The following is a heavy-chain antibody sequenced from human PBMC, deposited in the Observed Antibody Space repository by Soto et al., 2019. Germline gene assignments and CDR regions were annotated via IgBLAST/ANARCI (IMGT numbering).Heavy chain of an antibody. D-gene: IGHD2-2*01. V-gene: IGHV3-72*01. CDR1: GFTFSDHH. CDR3: VRERCSSIDCTRGVFDY. J-gene: IGHJ4*02. Sequence: EVQLVESGGGLVQPGGSLRVSCAASGFTFSDHHMDWVRRAPGKGLEWVARTRNKAHSYTSEYAASVKGRFTISRDDSKRSLSLLISSLKTEDTAVYYCVRERCSSIDCTRGVFDYWGQGTLVTVSS. CDR2: TRNKAHSYTS.